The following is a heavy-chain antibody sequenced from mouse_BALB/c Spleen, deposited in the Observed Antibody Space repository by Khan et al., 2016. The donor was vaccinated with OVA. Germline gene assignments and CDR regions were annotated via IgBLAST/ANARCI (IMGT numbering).Heavy chain of an antibody. V-gene: IGHV9-4*02. D-gene: IGHD2-10*01. Sequence: QIQLVQSGPELKKPGETVRISCKASGYTFTTAGIQWVQKMPGKGLKWIGWINTHSGVPKYAEDFKGRFAFSLEISVNTAYLQITNLKYEDTATXFCARGGAAYFGNVEGAMEYWGQGTSVTVSA. CDR3: ARGGAAYFGNVEGAMEY. J-gene: IGHJ4*01. CDR2: INTHSGVP. CDR1: GYTFTTAG.